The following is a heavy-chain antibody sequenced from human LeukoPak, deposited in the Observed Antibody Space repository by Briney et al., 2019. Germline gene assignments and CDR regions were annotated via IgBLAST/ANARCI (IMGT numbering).Heavy chain of an antibody. V-gene: IGHV1-8*01. CDR1: GYTFTSYD. CDR2: MNPNSGNT. Sequence: ASVKVSCKASGYTFTSYDINWVRQATGQGLEWMGWMNPNSGNTGYAQKFQGRVTMTRNTSISTAYMELSSLRSEDTAVYYCARGTVVRGVIIKSLLFDYWGQGTLVTVSS. CDR3: ARGTVVRGVIIKSLLFDY. J-gene: IGHJ4*02. D-gene: IGHD3-10*01.